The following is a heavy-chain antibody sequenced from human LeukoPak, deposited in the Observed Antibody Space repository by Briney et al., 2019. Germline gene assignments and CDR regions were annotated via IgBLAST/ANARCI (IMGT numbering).Heavy chain of an antibody. CDR3: ARGGGLWFGELFAY. V-gene: IGHV3-23*01. D-gene: IGHD3-10*01. Sequence: GGSLRLSCAASGFTFSSYAMSWVRQAPGKGLEWVSAISGSGGSTYYADSVKGRFTISRDNSKNTLYLQMNSLRAEDTAVYYCARGGGLWFGELFAYWGQGTLVTVSS. CDR2: ISGSGGST. CDR1: GFTFSSYA. J-gene: IGHJ4*02.